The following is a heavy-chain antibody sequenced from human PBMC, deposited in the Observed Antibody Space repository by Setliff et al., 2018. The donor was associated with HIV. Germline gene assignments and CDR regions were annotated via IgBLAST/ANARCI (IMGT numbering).Heavy chain of an antibody. Sequence: PSETLSLTCAVYGGSLSGYYWSWIRQSPGKGLEWIGEINHSGSTKYNPSLKSRVTISVDTSKNQFSLKLSSVTAADTAVYYCARGLVVVTDSDYDTNYYYYYYMDVWGKGTTVTVSS. CDR3: ARGLVVVTDSDYDTNYYYYYYMDV. D-gene: IGHD5-12*01. CDR2: INHSGST. V-gene: IGHV4-34*01. CDR1: GGSLSGYY. J-gene: IGHJ6*03.